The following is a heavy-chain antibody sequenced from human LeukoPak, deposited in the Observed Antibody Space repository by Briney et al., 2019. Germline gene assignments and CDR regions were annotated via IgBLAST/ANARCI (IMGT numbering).Heavy chain of an antibody. J-gene: IGHJ6*02. V-gene: IGHV1-24*01. CDR2: FDPEDGET. D-gene: IGHD2-2*01. CDR3: ATGYQMSIYYGMDV. Sequence: ASVKVSCKVSGYTLTELSMHWVRQAPGKGLEWMGGFDPEDGETIYAQKFQGRVTMTEDTSTDTAYMELSSLRSEDTAVYYCATGYQMSIYYGMDVWGQGTTVTVSS. CDR1: GYTLTELS.